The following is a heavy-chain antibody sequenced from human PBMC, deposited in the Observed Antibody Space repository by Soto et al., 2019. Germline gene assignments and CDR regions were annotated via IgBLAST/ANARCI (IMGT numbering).Heavy chain of an antibody. D-gene: IGHD3-3*01. V-gene: IGHV1-18*04. J-gene: IGHJ4*02. CDR3: ARELDFWSGYYTGLDY. CDR1: GYTFTRYG. Sequence: ASVKVSCKASGYTFTRYGISWVRQAPGQGLEWMGWISAYNGNTNYAQKLQGRVTMTTDTSTSTAYMELRSLRSDDTAVYYCARELDFWSGYYTGLDYWGQGTLVTVSS. CDR2: ISAYNGNT.